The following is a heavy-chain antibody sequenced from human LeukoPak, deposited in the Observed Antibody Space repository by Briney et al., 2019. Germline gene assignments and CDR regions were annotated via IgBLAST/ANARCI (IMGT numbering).Heavy chain of an antibody. CDR3: VRDYYYSEYASFDY. CDR2: ISVYNGNT. V-gene: IGHV1-18*01. J-gene: IGHJ4*02. D-gene: IGHD1-26*01. Sequence: ASVKVSCKASGYTFTSFGISWLRQAPEQGLEWKGWISVYNGNTNYAQKLQGRVTMTTDTSTSTAYMELRSLRSDDTAVYYCVRDYYYSEYASFDYWGQGTLVTVSS. CDR1: GYTFTSFG.